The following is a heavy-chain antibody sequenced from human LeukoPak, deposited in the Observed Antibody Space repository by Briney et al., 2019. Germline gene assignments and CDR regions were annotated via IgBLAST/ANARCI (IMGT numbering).Heavy chain of an antibody. Sequence: GGSLRLSCAASGFTVSSNYMSWVRQAPGKGLEWVSSTSSSSTYIYYADSVKGRFTISRDNAKNSLYLQMNSLRVEDTAVYYCARAEGSGSSFDYWGQGTLVTVSS. CDR3: ARAEGSGSSFDY. CDR2: TSSSSTYI. J-gene: IGHJ4*02. V-gene: IGHV3-21*01. D-gene: IGHD3-10*01. CDR1: GFTVSSNY.